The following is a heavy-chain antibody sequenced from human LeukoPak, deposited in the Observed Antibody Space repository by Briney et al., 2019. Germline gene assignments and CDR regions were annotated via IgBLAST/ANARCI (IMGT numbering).Heavy chain of an antibody. V-gene: IGHV4-39*07. D-gene: IGHD6-13*01. Sequence: SETLSLTCTVSGGSISSSSYYWGWIRQPPGKGLEWIGSIYYSGSTYYNPSLKSRVTISVDTSKNQFSLKLSSVTAADTAVYYCARHEESQYGSSWSTVFDYWGQGTLVTVSS. CDR1: GGSISSSSYY. CDR2: IYYSGST. CDR3: ARHEESQYGSSWSTVFDY. J-gene: IGHJ4*02.